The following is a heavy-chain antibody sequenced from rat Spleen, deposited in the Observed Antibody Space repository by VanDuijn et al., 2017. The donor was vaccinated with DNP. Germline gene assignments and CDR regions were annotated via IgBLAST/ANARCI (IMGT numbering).Heavy chain of an antibody. J-gene: IGHJ2*01. CDR3: VRQIKYGSYGY. CDR1: GFSLSGNG. V-gene: IGHV2-72*01. CDR2: IWAGGRT. D-gene: IGHD1-3*01. Sequence: QVQLEESGPGLMQSSETLSLTCTVSGFSLSGNGVGWVRQPLGEGLVWMGTIWAGGRTTYNPAVKSRLSIVRDTSKSQVFLKMNSPQPEDTGTYYCVRQIKYGSYGYWGQGVTVTVSS.